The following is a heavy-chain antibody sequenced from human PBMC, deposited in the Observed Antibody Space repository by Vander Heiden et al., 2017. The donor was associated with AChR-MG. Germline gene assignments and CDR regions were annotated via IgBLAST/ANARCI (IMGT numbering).Heavy chain of an antibody. CDR2: ISSSSSYI. J-gene: IGHJ3*02. V-gene: IGHV3-21*01. Sequence: EVQLVESGGGLVKPGGSLRLSCAASGFPFSSYSMNWVRQAPGKGLEWVSSISSSSSYIYYADSVKGRFTISRDNAKNSLYLQMNSLRAEDTAVYYCARDCRPCDAFDIWGQGTMVTVSS. D-gene: IGHD6-6*01. CDR3: ARDCRPCDAFDI. CDR1: GFPFSSYS.